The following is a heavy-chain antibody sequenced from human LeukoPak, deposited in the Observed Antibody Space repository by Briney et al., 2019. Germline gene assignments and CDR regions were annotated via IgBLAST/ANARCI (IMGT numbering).Heavy chain of an antibody. D-gene: IGHD3-22*01. J-gene: IGHJ4*02. CDR2: INFSGDT. CDR3: AGLYADSSGFDY. V-gene: IGHV4-39*01. CDR1: GGSISSPSYY. Sequence: KPSETLSLTCSVSGGSISSPSYYWGWVRPPPGKGLEWIGKINFSGDTFYNPSLKTRVTISVDTSKNQFSLELSSATAADTADYYCAGLYADSSGFDYWGQGTLVTVSS.